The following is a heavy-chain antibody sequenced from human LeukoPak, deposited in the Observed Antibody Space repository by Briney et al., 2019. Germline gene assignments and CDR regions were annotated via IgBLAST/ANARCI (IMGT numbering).Heavy chain of an antibody. D-gene: IGHD5-18*01. J-gene: IGHJ6*03. Sequence: ASVKVSCKASGGTFTSYAISWVRQAPGQGLEWMGGIIPIFGTANYAQKFQGRVTITADKSTSTAYMELSSLRSEDTAAYYCARANSGYSYGYNYYYYYMDVWGKGTTVTVSS. CDR1: GGTFTSYA. CDR2: IIPIFGTA. CDR3: ARANSGYSYGYNYYYYYMDV. V-gene: IGHV1-69*06.